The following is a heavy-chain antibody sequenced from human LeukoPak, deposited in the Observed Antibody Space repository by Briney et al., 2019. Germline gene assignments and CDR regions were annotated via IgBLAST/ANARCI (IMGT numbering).Heavy chain of an antibody. CDR1: GDTFSSYY. J-gene: IGHJ4*02. D-gene: IGHD3-3*01. CDR2: INPSGGST. Sequence: ASVKVSCKASGDTFSSYYMHWVRQAPGQGLEWMGIINPSGGSTTYAQKFQGRVTMTRDTSTSTVYMELSSPRSEDTAVYYCARGGVLRFLEHLDYWGQGTLVTVSS. V-gene: IGHV1-46*01. CDR3: ARGGVLRFLEHLDY.